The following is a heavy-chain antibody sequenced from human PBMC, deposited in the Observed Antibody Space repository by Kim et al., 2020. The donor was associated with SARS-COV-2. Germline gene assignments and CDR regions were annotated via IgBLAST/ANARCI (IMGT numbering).Heavy chain of an antibody. V-gene: IGHV3-49*03. J-gene: IGHJ4*02. D-gene: IGHD6-13*01. CDR3: TRRIAAGVVDY. CDR1: GFTFGDYA. Sequence: GGSLRLSCTASGFTFGDYAMSWFRQAPGKGLEWVGFIRSKAYGGTTEYAASVKGRFTISRDDSKSIAYLQMNSLKTEDTAVYYCTRRIAAGVVDYWGQGTLVTVSS. CDR2: IRSKAYGGTT.